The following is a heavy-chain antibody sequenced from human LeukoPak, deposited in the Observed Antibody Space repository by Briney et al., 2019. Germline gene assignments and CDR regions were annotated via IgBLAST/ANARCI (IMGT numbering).Heavy chain of an antibody. Sequence: PGGSLRLSCAASGFTFSSYAMSWVRQAPGKGLEWVSAISGSVGSTYYADSVKGRFTISRDNSKNTLYLQMNSLRAEDTAVYYCATHRHSSSWYAEPDLVNWGQGTLVTVSS. V-gene: IGHV3-23*01. CDR2: ISGSVGST. D-gene: IGHD6-13*01. CDR3: ATHRHSSSWYAEPDLVN. CDR1: GFTFSSYA. J-gene: IGHJ4*02.